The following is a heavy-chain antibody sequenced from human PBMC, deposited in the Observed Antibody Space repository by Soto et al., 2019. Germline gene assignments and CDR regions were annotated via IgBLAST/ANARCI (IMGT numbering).Heavy chain of an antibody. D-gene: IGHD5-18*01. CDR3: ARNSYGRYYYYGMDV. Sequence: GESLKISCKGSGYSFTSYWISWVRQMPGKGLEWMGRIDPSDSYTNYSPSFQGHVTISAGKSISTAYLQWSSLKASDTAMYYCARNSYGRYYYYGMDVWGQGTRVTVSS. J-gene: IGHJ6*02. CDR1: GYSFTSYW. V-gene: IGHV5-10-1*01. CDR2: IDPSDSYT.